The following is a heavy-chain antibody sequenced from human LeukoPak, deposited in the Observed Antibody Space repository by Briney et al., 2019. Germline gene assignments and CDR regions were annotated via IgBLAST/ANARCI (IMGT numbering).Heavy chain of an antibody. CDR1: GGTFSSYA. CDR2: IIPIFGTA. V-gene: IGHV1-69*06. J-gene: IGHJ6*04. Sequence: SVTVSCKASGGTFSSYAISWVRQAPGQGLEWMGGIIPIFGTANYAQKFQGRVTITADKSTSTAYMELSSLRSEDTAVYYCAQTNCSSTSCYGYYYYGMDVWGKGTTVTVSS. D-gene: IGHD2-2*01. CDR3: AQTNCSSTSCYGYYYYGMDV.